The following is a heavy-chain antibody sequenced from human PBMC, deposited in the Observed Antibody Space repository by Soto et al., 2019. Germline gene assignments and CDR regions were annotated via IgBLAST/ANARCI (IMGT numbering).Heavy chain of an antibody. V-gene: IGHV3-23*01. D-gene: IGHD3-10*01. CDR2: ISGSGGST. CDR1: GFTFSTYA. Sequence: GGSLRLSCAASGFTFSTYAMSCDRHAPKKGLEWVSAISGSGGSTYYADSVKGRFTISRDNSKNTLYLQMNSLRAEDTAVYYCAKGRSYYGSGSYYNNPYYYYYGMDVWGQGTTVTVSS. J-gene: IGHJ6*02. CDR3: AKGRSYYGSGSYYNNPYYYYYGMDV.